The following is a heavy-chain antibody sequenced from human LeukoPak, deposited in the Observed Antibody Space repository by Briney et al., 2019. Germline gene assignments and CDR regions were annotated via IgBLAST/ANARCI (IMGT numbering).Heavy chain of an antibody. CDR3: ARDAHGPQVLPIDY. Sequence: PGGSLRLSCAASGFPFSSYWMHWVRQAPGKGLVWVSRINTDGSSTSYADSVKGRFTISRDNAKNTLYLQMNSLRAEDTAVYYCARDAHGPQVLPIDYWGQGTLVTVSS. D-gene: IGHD3-10*01. V-gene: IGHV3-74*01. CDR1: GFPFSSYW. CDR2: INTDGSST. J-gene: IGHJ4*02.